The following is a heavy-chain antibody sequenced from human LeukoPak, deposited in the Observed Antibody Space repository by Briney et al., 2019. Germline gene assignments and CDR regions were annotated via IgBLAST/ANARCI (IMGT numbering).Heavy chain of an antibody. J-gene: IGHJ5*02. D-gene: IGHD1-26*01. CDR2: IRVKTSGYAT. Sequence: PGGSLRLSCAASGLTFSASAIHWVRQASGKGLEWIGRIRVKTSGYATEYAASVKGRVTISRDDSKNTAYLQMNSLKTEDTAVYYCSPSGSYFRWFDPWGQGTLVTVSS. V-gene: IGHV3-73*01. CDR1: GLTFSASA. CDR3: SPSGSYFRWFDP.